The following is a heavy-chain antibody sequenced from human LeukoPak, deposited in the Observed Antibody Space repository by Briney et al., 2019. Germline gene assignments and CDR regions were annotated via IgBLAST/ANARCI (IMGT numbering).Heavy chain of an antibody. Sequence: GGSLRLSCAASGFTFSSYSMNWVRQAPGKGLEWVSSISSSSYIYYADSVKGRFTISRDNAKNSLYLQMNSLRAEDTAVYYCARWSNYYDILTGYYPAYYFDYWGQGTLVTVSS. CDR1: GFTFSSYS. J-gene: IGHJ4*02. CDR3: ARWSNYYDILTGYYPAYYFDY. CDR2: ISSSSYI. D-gene: IGHD3-9*01. V-gene: IGHV3-21*01.